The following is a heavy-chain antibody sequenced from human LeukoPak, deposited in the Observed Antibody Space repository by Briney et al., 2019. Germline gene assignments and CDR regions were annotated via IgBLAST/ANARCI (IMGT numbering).Heavy chain of an antibody. CDR2: INHSGST. V-gene: IGHV4-34*01. CDR1: GGSFSGYY. D-gene: IGHD3-22*01. J-gene: IGHJ4*02. Sequence: SETLSLTCAVYGGSFSGYYWSWIRQPPGKGLEWIGEINHSGSTNYNPSLKSRVTISVDTSKNQFSLKLSSVTAADTAVYYCARVGVYYDSSAYSQYYFDYWGQGTLVTVSS. CDR3: ARVGVYYDSSAYSQYYFDY.